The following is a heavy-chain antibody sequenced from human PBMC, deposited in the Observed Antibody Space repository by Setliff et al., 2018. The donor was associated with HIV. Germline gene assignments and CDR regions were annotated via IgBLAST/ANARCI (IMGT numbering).Heavy chain of an antibody. V-gene: IGHV3-9*01. CDR3: AKGIHFWSGYYDY. D-gene: IGHD3-3*02. Sequence: LRLSCAASGFIFDDYAMHWVRQAPGKGLEWVSGISWNSGSIGYADSVKGRFTISRDNSKNTLYLQMNSLRAEDTAVYYCAKGIHFWSGYYDYWGQGTVVTVSS. CDR2: ISWNSGSI. CDR1: GFIFDDYA. J-gene: IGHJ4*02.